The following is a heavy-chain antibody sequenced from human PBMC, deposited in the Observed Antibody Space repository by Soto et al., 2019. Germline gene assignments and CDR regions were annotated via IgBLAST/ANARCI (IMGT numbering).Heavy chain of an antibody. J-gene: IGHJ6*02. Sequence: ASVKVSCKASGYTFTSYDINWVRQATGQGXEWMGWMNPNSGNTGYAQKFQGRVTMTRNTSISTAYMELSSLRSEDTAVYYCARQGPRSFTASPNYYYYGMDVWGQGTTVTVSS. V-gene: IGHV1-8*01. CDR1: GYTFTSYD. D-gene: IGHD3-16*01. CDR3: ARQGPRSFTASPNYYYYGMDV. CDR2: MNPNSGNT.